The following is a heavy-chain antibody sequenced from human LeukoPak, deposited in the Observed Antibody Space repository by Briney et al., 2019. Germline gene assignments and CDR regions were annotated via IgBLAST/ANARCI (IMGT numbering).Heavy chain of an antibody. D-gene: IGHD2-2*01. Sequence: GGSLRLSCAASGFPFSSNWMHWVRQAPGKGLVWVSRINSDGSSPHYADSVKGRFTISGDNSKNTLYLQMNSLRAEDTAVYYCAREVGDIVVVPAAKDYYGMDVRGQGTTVTVSS. CDR2: INSDGSSP. V-gene: IGHV3-74*01. CDR1: GFPFSSNW. J-gene: IGHJ6*02. CDR3: AREVGDIVVVPAAKDYYGMDV.